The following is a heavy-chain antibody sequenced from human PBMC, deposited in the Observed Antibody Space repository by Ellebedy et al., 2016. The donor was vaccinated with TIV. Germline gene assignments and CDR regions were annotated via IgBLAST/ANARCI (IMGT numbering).Heavy chain of an antibody. D-gene: IGHD5-18*01. CDR1: GGSMTSYY. CDR2: ISDSGST. V-gene: IGHV4-4*08. Sequence: SETLSLTCNVSGGSMTSYYWSWIRQPPGEGLEWIGYISDSGSTTYNPSLKSRVTISVDTSKNQFSLKLSSVTAADTAVYYCARDLGYTYGYGGYFYPGMDVWGQGTTVTISS. CDR3: ARDLGYTYGYGGYFYPGMDV. J-gene: IGHJ6*02.